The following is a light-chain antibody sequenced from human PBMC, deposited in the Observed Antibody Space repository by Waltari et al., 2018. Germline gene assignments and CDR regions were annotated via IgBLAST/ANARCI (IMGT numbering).Light chain of an antibody. V-gene: IGKV3-20*01. CDR3: QLYGRSRST. CDR2: GAS. CDR1: QSVSTY. Sequence: EIVLTQFPGTLSLSPGERATLSCWASQSVSTYLAWYQQEPGHAPSLLIQGASSSATGIPDRFSGGGSGIDFTLTISRLAPEDFAVYYCQLYGRSRSTFGGGTKVEIK. J-gene: IGKJ4*01.